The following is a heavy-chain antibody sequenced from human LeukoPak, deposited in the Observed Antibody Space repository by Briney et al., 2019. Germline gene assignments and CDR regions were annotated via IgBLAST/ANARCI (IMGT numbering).Heavy chain of an antibody. CDR1: GFTFDDYA. J-gene: IGHJ4*02. D-gene: IGHD6-19*01. Sequence: GRSLRLSCAASGFTFDDYAMHWVRQAPGKGLEWVSGISWNSGNRGYADSVQGRFTISRDNAKNSLYLQMNGLRAEDTALYYCAKAPYNSGWDPIDYWGQGTLVTVSS. CDR3: AKAPYNSGWDPIDY. CDR2: ISWNSGNR. V-gene: IGHV3-9*01.